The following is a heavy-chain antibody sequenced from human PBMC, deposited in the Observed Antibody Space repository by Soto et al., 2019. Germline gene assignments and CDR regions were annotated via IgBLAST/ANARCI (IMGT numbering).Heavy chain of an antibody. CDR3: ATDRITGTLAIITSHGAFDI. CDR1: GYTLTELS. Sequence: ASVKVSCKVSGYTLTELSMHWVRQAPGKGLEWMGGFDPEDGETIYAQKFQGRVTMTEDTSTDTAYMELSSLRSEDTAVYYCATDRITGTLAIITSHGAFDIWGQGTMVTVSS. J-gene: IGHJ3*02. D-gene: IGHD1-20*01. CDR2: FDPEDGET. V-gene: IGHV1-24*01.